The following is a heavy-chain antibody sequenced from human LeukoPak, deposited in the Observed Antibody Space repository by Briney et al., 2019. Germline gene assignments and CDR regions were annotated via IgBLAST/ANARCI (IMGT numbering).Heavy chain of an antibody. V-gene: IGHV6-1*01. J-gene: IGHJ3*01. CDR3: ARTLGVASLDAFDV. D-gene: IGHD7-27*01. CDR1: GDSFSSNSAA. CDR2: TYYRSKLYN. Sequence: SQTLSLTCALFGDSFSSNSAAWTCVRQSPSRGLEWLGRTYYRSKLYNDYAVSVKSRITINPDTSKNQFSLQLNSVTPEDTAVYYCARTLGVASLDAFDVWGQGTMVTVSS.